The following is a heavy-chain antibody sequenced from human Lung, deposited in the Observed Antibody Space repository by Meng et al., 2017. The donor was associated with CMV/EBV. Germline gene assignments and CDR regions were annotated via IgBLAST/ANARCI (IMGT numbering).Heavy chain of an antibody. V-gene: IGHV2-70D*14. J-gene: IGHJ4*02. CDR2: IDWDDDK. CDR3: ARMGYGYNYVDY. CDR1: GFSLSTSRMR. Sequence: SCPTLVKPTQILTLTCTFSGFSLSTSRMRVSWIRQPPGKALEWLARIDWDDDKFYSTSLKTRLTISKDTSINQVVLTMTNMDPVDTATYYCARMGYGYNYVDYWGQGTLVTVSS. D-gene: IGHD5-24*01.